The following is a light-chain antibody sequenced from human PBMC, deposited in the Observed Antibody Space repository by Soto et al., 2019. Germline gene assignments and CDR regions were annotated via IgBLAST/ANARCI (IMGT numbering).Light chain of an antibody. Sequence: DIHMTQSPSTLSASLGDRVTLTCRASQSVSIWLAWYQQKPGKAPTLLIYSASRLESGVPSRFSGSGSGTEFTLTISSLQPDDFATYYCQQYNSHSSYTFGQGTKLEIK. CDR3: QQYNSHSSYT. V-gene: IGKV1-5*03. CDR2: SAS. CDR1: QSVSIW. J-gene: IGKJ2*01.